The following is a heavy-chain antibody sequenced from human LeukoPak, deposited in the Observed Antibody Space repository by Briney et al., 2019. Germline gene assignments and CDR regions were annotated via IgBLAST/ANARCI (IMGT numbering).Heavy chain of an antibody. CDR1: GFTFSSYW. V-gene: IGHV3-74*01. CDR3: AKDGALADYYFDY. CDR2: INSDGSST. J-gene: IGHJ4*02. D-gene: IGHD1-1*01. Sequence: GGSLRLSCAASGFTFSSYWMHWVRQAPAKGLVWVSRINSDGSSTSYADSVKGRFTISRDNAKNTLYLQMSSLTAEDTAVYYCAKDGALADYYFDYWGQGTLVSVSS.